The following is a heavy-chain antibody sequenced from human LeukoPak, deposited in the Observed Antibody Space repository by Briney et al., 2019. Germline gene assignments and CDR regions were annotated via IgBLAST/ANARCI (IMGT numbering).Heavy chain of an antibody. CDR3: ARVTVYVDFHLYYDIDV. Sequence: SETLSLTCAVYGGSFTGYYWTWIRPPPGKGLEWIGEINHSGRTNYNPSLKTRATISVDTANNHLSLNLSSVTAADTAVYYCARVTVYVDFHLYYDIDVWDKGTTVTVSS. J-gene: IGHJ6*03. V-gene: IGHV4-34*01. CDR1: GGSFTGYY. D-gene: IGHD3-3*01. CDR2: INHSGRT.